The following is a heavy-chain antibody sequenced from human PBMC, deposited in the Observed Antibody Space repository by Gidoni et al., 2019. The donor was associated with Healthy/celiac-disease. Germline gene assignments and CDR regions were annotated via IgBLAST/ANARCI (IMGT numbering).Heavy chain of an antibody. J-gene: IGHJ4*02. V-gene: IGHV3-23*01. CDR2: ISGSGGST. CDR3: AKTPWNYYGSGHRYYFDY. Sequence: EVQLLESGGGLVQPGGSLRLSCAASGFTFSSYAMSWVRQAPGKGLEWVSAISGSGGSTYYADSVKGRFTISRDNSKNTLYLQMNSLRAEDTAVYYCAKTPWNYYGSGHRYYFDYWGQGTLVTVSS. CDR1: GFTFSSYA. D-gene: IGHD3-10*01.